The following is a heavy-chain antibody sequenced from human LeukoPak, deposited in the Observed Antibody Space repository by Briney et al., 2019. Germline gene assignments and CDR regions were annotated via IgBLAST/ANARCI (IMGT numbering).Heavy chain of an antibody. CDR3: ARGLQAITMIRGTEFDP. V-gene: IGHV1-2*02. D-gene: IGHD3-22*01. CDR2: INPNSGGT. Sequence: ASVKVSCKASGYTFTGYYMHWVRQAPGQGLGGMGGINPNSGGTNYAQKFQGRVTMTRDTSISTAYMELSRLRSDDTAVYYCARGLQAITMIRGTEFDPWGQGTLVTVSS. J-gene: IGHJ5*02. CDR1: GYTFTGYY.